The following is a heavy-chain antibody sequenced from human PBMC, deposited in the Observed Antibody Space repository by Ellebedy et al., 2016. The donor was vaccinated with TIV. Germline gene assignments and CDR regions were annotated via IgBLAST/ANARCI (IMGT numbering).Heavy chain of an antibody. Sequence: SETLSLXCTVSAGSISSYYWSWIRQPPGKGLEWIGYIYYRGSTNYNPSLKSRVTISLDTSKNQFSLKLTSVTAADTAVYYCAVSGGGSGLRWGQGTLVTVSS. CDR2: IYYRGST. V-gene: IGHV4-59*01. D-gene: IGHD3-10*02. J-gene: IGHJ4*02. CDR1: AGSISSYY. CDR3: AVSGGGSGLR.